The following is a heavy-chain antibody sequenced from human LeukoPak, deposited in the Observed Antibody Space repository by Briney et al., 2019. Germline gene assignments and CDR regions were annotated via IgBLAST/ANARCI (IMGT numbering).Heavy chain of an antibody. J-gene: IGHJ6*02. D-gene: IGHD6-19*01. CDR1: GYTFTSYG. Sequence: GASVKVSCKASGYTFTSYGISWVRQAPGQGLEWMGWISAYNGNTNYAQKLQGRVTMTTDTSTSTAYMELRSLRSDDTAVYYCASNVFLAVAGYYYYYGMDVWGQGTTVTVSS. V-gene: IGHV1-18*01. CDR2: ISAYNGNT. CDR3: ASNVFLAVAGYYYYYGMDV.